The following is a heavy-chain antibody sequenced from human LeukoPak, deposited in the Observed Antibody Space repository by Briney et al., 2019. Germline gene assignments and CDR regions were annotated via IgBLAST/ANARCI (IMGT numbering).Heavy chain of an antibody. CDR1: GYSISSGYY. J-gene: IGHJ5*02. V-gene: IGHV4-38-2*02. CDR3: ARSYYDSSGFENWFDP. D-gene: IGHD3-22*01. CDR2: IYYSGST. Sequence: SETLSLTCTVSGYSISSGYYWGWIRQPPGKGLEWIGYIYYSGSTNYNPSLKSRVTISVDTSKNQFSLKLSSVTAADTAVYYCARSYYDSSGFENWFDPWGQGTLVTVSS.